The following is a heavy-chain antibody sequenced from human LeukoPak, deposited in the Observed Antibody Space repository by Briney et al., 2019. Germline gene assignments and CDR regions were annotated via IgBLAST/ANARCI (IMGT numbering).Heavy chain of an antibody. J-gene: IGHJ4*02. D-gene: IGHD6-13*01. Sequence: GGSLRLSCVGSGFTFSTYWMSWVRQAPGKGLEGVANIKEDGSEKNYVESVEGRFTISRDNAKNSLYLQMNSLRAEDTAVYYCARDRTAAGLFDYWGQGTLVTVSS. V-gene: IGHV3-7*01. CDR2: IKEDGSEK. CDR3: ARDRTAAGLFDY. CDR1: GFTFSTYW.